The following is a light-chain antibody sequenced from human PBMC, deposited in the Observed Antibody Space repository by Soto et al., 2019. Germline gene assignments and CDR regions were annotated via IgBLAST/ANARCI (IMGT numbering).Light chain of an antibody. CDR1: QDIRHD. CDR3: LQHNSYPIT. Sequence: EIQMTQSLSSLSASVAYVVTLACRASQDIRHDLGWYQQKPGKAPKRLIYAASSLQSGVPSRFSGSGSGTEFTLTISSLQPEDFGTYYCLQHNSYPITFGKGTRLEIK. CDR2: AAS. V-gene: IGKV1-17*01. J-gene: IGKJ5*01.